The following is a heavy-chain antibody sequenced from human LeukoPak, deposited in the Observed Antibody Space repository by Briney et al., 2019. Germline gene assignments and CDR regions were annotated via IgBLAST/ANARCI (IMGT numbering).Heavy chain of an antibody. D-gene: IGHD3-10*01. Sequence: PGGSLRLSCAASGFTFSSYEMNWVRQAPGKGLEGVSYISSSGSTIYYADSVKRRFSISRDNAKNSLYLQMNSLRAEDTAVYYCARDLLLWFGDYYYGMDVWGQGTTVTVSS. V-gene: IGHV3-48*03. CDR3: ARDLLLWFGDYYYGMDV. J-gene: IGHJ6*02. CDR2: ISSSGSTI. CDR1: GFTFSSYE.